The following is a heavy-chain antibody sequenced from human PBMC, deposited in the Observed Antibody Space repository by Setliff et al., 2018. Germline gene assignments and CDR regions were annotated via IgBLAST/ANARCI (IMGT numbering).Heavy chain of an antibody. Sequence: PGGSLRLSCAASGFTFSDAWMNWVRQARGKGLEWVSAISAGGEISYYADSVKDRFTISRDNSKYTVYLQMNSLRAEDTAVYYCASIGVRGVRVDIWGQGTMVTVSS. CDR1: GFTFSDAW. V-gene: IGHV3-23*01. CDR3: ASIGVRGVRVDI. CDR2: ISAGGEIS. J-gene: IGHJ3*02. D-gene: IGHD3-10*01.